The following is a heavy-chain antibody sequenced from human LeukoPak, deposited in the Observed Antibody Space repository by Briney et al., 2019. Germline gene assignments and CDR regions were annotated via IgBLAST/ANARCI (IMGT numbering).Heavy chain of an antibody. CDR1: GGSISSNTYC. CDR3: ARGLNSRAEFDY. Sequence: SQTLSLTCTVSGGSISSNTYCWGWIRQPPGKGLEWIASVYSSGNTYYNPSLESGVTISVDTSKNQFYLNVVSVTAADTAVYYCARGLNSRAEFDYWGQGTPVTVSS. J-gene: IGHJ4*02. CDR2: VYSSGNT. V-gene: IGHV4-39*07. D-gene: IGHD2/OR15-2a*01.